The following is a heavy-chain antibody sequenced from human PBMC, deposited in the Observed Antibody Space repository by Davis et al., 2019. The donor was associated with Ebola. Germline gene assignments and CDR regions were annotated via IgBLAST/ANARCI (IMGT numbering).Heavy chain of an antibody. J-gene: IGHJ4*02. Sequence: GESLKISCAASGFTFSSYSMNWVRQAPGKGLEWVSSISSSSSYIYYADSVKGRFTISRDNAKNSLYLQMNSLRAEDTAVYYCARDLGKLGIMGFDYWGQGTLVTVSS. V-gene: IGHV3-21*01. CDR1: GFTFSSYS. CDR2: ISSSSSYI. CDR3: ARDLGKLGIMGFDY. D-gene: IGHD7-27*01.